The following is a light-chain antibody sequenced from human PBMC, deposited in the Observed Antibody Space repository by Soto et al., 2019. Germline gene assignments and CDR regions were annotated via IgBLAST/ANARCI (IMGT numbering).Light chain of an antibody. CDR2: DAS. CDR1: QSISSSF. J-gene: IGKJ1*01. Sequence: EIVLTQSPGTLSLSPGERASLSCGASQSISSSFLAGYQQKPGQAPRLLIYDASNRATGIPARFSGSGSGTDFTLTISSLEPEDLAVYYCQQRGNRPPWTFGQGTKVDIK. V-gene: IGKV3D-20*02. CDR3: QQRGNRPPWT.